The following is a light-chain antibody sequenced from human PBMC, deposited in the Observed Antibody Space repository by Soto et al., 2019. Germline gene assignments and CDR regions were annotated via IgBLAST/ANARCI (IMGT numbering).Light chain of an antibody. V-gene: IGKV3-20*01. CDR3: QQYGSSPRT. CDR1: QNISNY. CDR2: DVS. J-gene: IGKJ1*01. Sequence: LVLTQSPATLSLSPGKRATLSCRASQNISNYLIWYQQKPGQAPRLLIYDVSSRATGIPDRFSGSGSGTDFTLTISRLEPEDFAVYYCQQYGSSPRTFGQGTKVDIK.